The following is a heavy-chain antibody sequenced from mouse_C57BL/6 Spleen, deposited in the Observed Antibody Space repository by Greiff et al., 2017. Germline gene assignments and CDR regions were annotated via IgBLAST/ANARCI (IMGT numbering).Heavy chain of an antibody. Sequence: QVQLQQSGAELVKPGASVKLSCKASGYTFTSYWMHWVNQRPGQGLEWIGYINPSSGYTKYNQKFKDKATLTEDKSSSTAYMQLSSLTYEDAAVYYCASGYYGSSTYYVDYWGQGTTLTVSS. J-gene: IGHJ2*01. D-gene: IGHD1-1*01. CDR3: ASGYYGSSTYYVDY. CDR1: GYTFTSYW. V-gene: IGHV1-7*01. CDR2: INPSSGYT.